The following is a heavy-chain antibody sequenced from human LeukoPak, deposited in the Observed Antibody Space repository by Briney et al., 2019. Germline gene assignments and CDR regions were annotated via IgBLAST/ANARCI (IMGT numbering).Heavy chain of an antibody. CDR3: ARRVGFDDSSGYYYAD. J-gene: IGHJ4*02. V-gene: IGHV5-51*01. CDR2: IYPGDSDT. Sequence: GESLKISCKGSGYSFTSYWIGWVRQMPGKGLEWMGIIYPGDSDTRYSPSFQGQVTISADKSISTAYLQWRSLKASDTAMYYCARRVGFDDSSGYYYADWGQGTLVTVSS. D-gene: IGHD3-22*01. CDR1: GYSFTSYW.